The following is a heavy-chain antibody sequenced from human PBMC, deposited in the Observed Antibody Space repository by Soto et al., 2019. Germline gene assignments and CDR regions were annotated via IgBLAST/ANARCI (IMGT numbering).Heavy chain of an antibody. Sequence: EVQLVESGGGLVQPGGSLRLSCAASGFTFDDYDMNWVRQAPGKGLEWVSGISWNSGSIGYADSVKGRFTISRDNAKNSLYLQMNSLRAEDTALYYCATDSGRYCSGGTAHWVQWTMVTVSS. D-gene: IGHD2-15*01. CDR2: ISWNSGSI. CDR3: ATDSGRYCSGGTAH. J-gene: IGHJ3*01. CDR1: GFTFDDYD. V-gene: IGHV3-9*01.